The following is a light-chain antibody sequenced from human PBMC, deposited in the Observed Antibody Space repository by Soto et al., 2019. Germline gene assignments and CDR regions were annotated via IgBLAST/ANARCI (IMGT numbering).Light chain of an antibody. J-gene: IGKJ5*01. V-gene: IGKV3-11*01. CDR2: DAS. Sequence: EIVLTQSPATLSLSPGERATLCCRASRSFSSYLAWYQQKPGQAPRLLIYDASNRATGIPARFSGSGSGTDFTLTISSLEPEDFAVYYCQQRSRWPAAVITFGQGTRLEIK. CDR1: RSFSSY. CDR3: QQRSRWPAAVIT.